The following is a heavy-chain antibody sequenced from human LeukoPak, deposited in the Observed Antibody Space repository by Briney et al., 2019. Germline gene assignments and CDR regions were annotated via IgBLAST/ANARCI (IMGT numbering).Heavy chain of an antibody. Sequence: GASVKVSCKAAGYTFTSYDINWMRQATGQGLEWMGWMNPNSGNTGYAQKFQGRVTMTRNTSISTAYMELSSLRSEDTAVYYCARGVGYYYDSSGYRLFDYWGQGTLVTVSS. V-gene: IGHV1-8*01. CDR1: GYTFTSYD. D-gene: IGHD3-22*01. CDR2: MNPNSGNT. J-gene: IGHJ4*02. CDR3: ARGVGYYYDSSGYRLFDY.